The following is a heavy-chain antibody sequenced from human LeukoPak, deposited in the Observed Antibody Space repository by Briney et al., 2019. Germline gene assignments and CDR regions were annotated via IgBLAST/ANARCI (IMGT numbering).Heavy chain of an antibody. Sequence: PGGSLRLSCAASGFTFSDYYMSWIRQAPGKGLEWVSSISSSSSYIYYADSVKGRFTISRDNAKNSLYLQMNSLRAEDTAVYYCARAGQWIAAAGTIDYWGQGTLVTVSS. J-gene: IGHJ4*02. CDR2: ISSSSSYI. CDR3: ARAGQWIAAAGTIDY. CDR1: GFTFSDYY. V-gene: IGHV3-11*06. D-gene: IGHD6-13*01.